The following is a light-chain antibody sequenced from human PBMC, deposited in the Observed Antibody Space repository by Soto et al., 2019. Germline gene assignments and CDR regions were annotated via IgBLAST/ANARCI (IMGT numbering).Light chain of an antibody. Sequence: QPVLTQSPSASASLGASVKVTCTLSSGHSSYAIAWHQQQPEKGPRYLMKLNSDGSHSKGDGIPDRFSGSSSGAERYLTTSSLQSEDEADYYCQTWGTGNWVFGGGTKLTVL. V-gene: IGLV4-69*01. CDR3: QTWGTGNWV. CDR2: LNSDGSH. J-gene: IGLJ3*02. CDR1: SGHSSYA.